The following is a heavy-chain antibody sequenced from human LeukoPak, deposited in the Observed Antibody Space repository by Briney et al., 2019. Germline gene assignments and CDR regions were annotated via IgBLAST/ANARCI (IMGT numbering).Heavy chain of an antibody. CDR1: GYSLTNHY. CDR3: ARGRAAVQP. CDR2: ILHTGST. J-gene: IGHJ5*02. V-gene: IGHV4-34*12. D-gene: IGHD6-13*01. Sequence: SETLSLTCAVYGYSLTNHYWIWIRQPPGKGLGWIGEILHTGSTNYNPSFKSRVTISIDTSKNQFFLNLTSVTAADTAVYYCARGRAAVQPWGQGTLVTVSS.